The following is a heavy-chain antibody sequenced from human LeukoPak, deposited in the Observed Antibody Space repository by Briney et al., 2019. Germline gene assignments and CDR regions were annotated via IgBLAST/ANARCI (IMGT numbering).Heavy chain of an antibody. CDR2: IIPIFGTA. D-gene: IGHD3-3*01. J-gene: IGHJ6*04. Sequence: SVKVSCKASGGTFSSYAISWVRQAPGQGLEWMGGIIPIFGTANYAQKFQGRVTITADESTSTAYMELSSLRSEDTAVYYCATTERLAASLVVNIDYYYGMDVWGKGTTVTVSS. CDR1: GGTFSSYA. CDR3: ATTERLAASLVVNIDYYYGMDV. V-gene: IGHV1-69*13.